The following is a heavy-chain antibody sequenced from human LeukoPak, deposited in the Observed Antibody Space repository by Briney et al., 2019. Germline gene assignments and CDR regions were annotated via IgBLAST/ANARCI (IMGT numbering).Heavy chain of an antibody. J-gene: IGHJ4*02. CDR3: AKDETYYDFWSGYWPGPAGYYFDY. Sequence: GGSLRLSCAASGFTFSSYAMSWVRQAPGKGLEWVSAISGSGGSTYYADSVKGRFTISRDNSKNTLYLQMNSLRAEDTAVYYCAKDETYYDFWSGYWPGPAGYYFDYWGQGTLVTVSS. CDR2: ISGSGGST. CDR1: GFTFSSYA. D-gene: IGHD3-3*01. V-gene: IGHV3-23*01.